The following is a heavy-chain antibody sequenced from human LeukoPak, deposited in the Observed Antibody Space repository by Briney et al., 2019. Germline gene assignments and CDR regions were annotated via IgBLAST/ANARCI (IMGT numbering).Heavy chain of an antibody. V-gene: IGHV4-39*07. CDR1: GGSISSXSXY. D-gene: IGHD3-16*01. Sequence: XETXXXXXXVSGGSISSXSXYXGWVRQPPGKGGEWVGSIYYTGSTYYNPSLKSRVTISVDTSKNQFSLKVTSVTAADTAVYYCARDTSPFDHWGQGTLVTVSS. CDR2: IYYTGST. CDR3: ARDTSPFDH. J-gene: IGHJ4*02.